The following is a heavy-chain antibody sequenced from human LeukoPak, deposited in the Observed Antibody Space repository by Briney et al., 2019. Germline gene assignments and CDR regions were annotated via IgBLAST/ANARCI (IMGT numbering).Heavy chain of an antibody. CDR2: ISYDGSNK. CDR3: ARPMSNGYFHDSGGYYPYAMDV. D-gene: IGHD3-22*01. V-gene: IGHV3-30*09. CDR1: GFTFNTST. J-gene: IGHJ6*02. Sequence: GGSLRLSCAASGFTFNTSTMHWVRQAPGKGLEWVAVISYDGSNKFYADSVKGRFAISRDNSKNTLYLQMNSLRGYDSAVYYCARPMSNGYFHDSGGYYPYAMDVWGQGTTVTVSS.